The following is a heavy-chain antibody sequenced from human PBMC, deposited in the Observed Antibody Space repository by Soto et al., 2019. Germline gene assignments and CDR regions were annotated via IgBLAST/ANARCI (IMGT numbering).Heavy chain of an antibody. J-gene: IGHJ6*03. CDR3: AKDSTRDYYYYMDV. V-gene: IGHV3-30*18. CDR2: ISYDGNKK. CDR1: GFTFNNYG. Sequence: QVQLVESGGGVVQPGRSLRLSCAASGFTFNNYGIHWVRQAPGKGLEWVSFISYDGNKKYYADSVKGRFTISRDNSKNTLFLQMNSLRLEDTDVYFCAKDSTRDYYYYMDVWGKGTTVTVSS. D-gene: IGHD2-2*01.